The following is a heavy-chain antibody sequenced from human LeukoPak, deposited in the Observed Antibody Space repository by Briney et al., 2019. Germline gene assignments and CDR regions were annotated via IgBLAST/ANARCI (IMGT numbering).Heavy chain of an antibody. Sequence: GGSLRLSCAASGFDLSTYEMNWVRQAPGKGLECIADITISGHTKNYADSVKGLFTISRDNARTSLYLQMNSLRVEDTGVYYCARGDPHADLWGQGTLVTVSS. CDR2: ITISGHTK. CDR1: GFDLSTYE. J-gene: IGHJ5*02. CDR3: ARGDPHADL. V-gene: IGHV3-48*03.